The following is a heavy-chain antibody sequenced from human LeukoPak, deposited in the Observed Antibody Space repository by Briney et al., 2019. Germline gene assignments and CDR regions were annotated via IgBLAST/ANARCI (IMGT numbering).Heavy chain of an antibody. CDR2: ISSSSSYI. Sequence: AGGSLRLSCAASGFTFSSYSMNWVRQAPGKGLEWASSISSSSSYIYYADSVKGRFTISRDNAKNSLYLQMNSLRAEDTAVYYCARVPHYGGYFDYWGQGTLVPVSS. D-gene: IGHD4-23*01. V-gene: IGHV3-21*01. CDR3: ARVPHYGGYFDY. CDR1: GFTFSSYS. J-gene: IGHJ4*02.